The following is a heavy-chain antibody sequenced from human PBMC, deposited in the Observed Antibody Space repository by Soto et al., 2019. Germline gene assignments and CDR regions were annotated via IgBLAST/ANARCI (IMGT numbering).Heavy chain of an antibody. CDR2: ISYDGSNK. CDR3: AKGGIDYGDYLRHWLNI. V-gene: IGHV3-30*18. D-gene: IGHD4-17*01. Sequence: QVQLVESGGGVVQPGRSLRLSCAASGFTFSSYGMHWVRQAPGKGLEWVAVISYDGSNKYYADSVKGRFTISRDNSKNTLYLQMNSLRAEDTAVYYCAKGGIDYGDYLRHWLNIWGQGTMVTVSS. J-gene: IGHJ3*02. CDR1: GFTFSSYG.